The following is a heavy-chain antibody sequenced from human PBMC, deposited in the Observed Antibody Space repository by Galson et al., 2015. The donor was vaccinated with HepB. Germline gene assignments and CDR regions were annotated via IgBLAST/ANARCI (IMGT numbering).Heavy chain of an antibody. CDR1: GHTFTSYT. D-gene: IGHD5-18*01. J-gene: IGHJ4*02. V-gene: IGHV1-3*01. Sequence: SVKVSCKASGHTFTSYTTHWVRQAPGQRLEWMGWINAGNGDTRYSQKFQGRFTITRDTSASTAYMELSSLRSEDTAIYFCARRAFGNYGYDYWGQGTLVTVSS. CDR3: ARRAFGNYGYDY. CDR2: INAGNGDT.